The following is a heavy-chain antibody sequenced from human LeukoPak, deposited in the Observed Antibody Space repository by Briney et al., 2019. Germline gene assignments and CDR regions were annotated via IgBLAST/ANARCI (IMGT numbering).Heavy chain of an antibody. CDR1: GFSFRSYA. D-gene: IGHD2-15*01. Sequence: GRSLRLPCAASGFSFRSYAMHWVRQAPGKGLEWVAVIAYDGSTKYYADSVKGRFTISRDNSHNTVDLQMNSLTAEDMAVYFCAKSYCSGGSCYSWSVDYWGQGTLVTVSP. V-gene: IGHV3-30*04. CDR3: AKSYCSGGSCYSWSVDY. CDR2: IAYDGSTK. J-gene: IGHJ4*02.